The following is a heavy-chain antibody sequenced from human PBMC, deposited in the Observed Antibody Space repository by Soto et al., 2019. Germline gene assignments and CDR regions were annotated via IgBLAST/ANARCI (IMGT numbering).Heavy chain of an antibody. J-gene: IGHJ6*02. CDR3: ARDANYGSGSYYNSNYYGMDV. CDR1: GDSVSSNSSA. CDR2: TYYRSKWYN. V-gene: IGHV6-1*01. D-gene: IGHD3-10*01. Sequence: SQTLSLTCAISGDSVSSNSSAWNWTRQSQSRGLKWLGRTYYRSKWYNDYAVSVKSRITINPDTSKNQFSLQLNSVTPEDTAVYYCARDANYGSGSYYNSNYYGMDVWGQGTTVTVSS.